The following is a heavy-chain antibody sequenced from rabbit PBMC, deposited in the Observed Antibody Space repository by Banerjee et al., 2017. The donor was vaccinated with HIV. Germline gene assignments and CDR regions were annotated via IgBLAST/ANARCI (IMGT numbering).Heavy chain of an antibody. J-gene: IGHJ4*01. D-gene: IGHD8-1*01. CDR2: IYTGSGST. CDR1: GFSFSNSYY. V-gene: IGHV1S47*01. Sequence: QEQLVESGGGLVQPEGSLTLTCTASGFSFSNSYYMCWVRQAPGKGPEWIGCIYTGSGSTYYASWAKGRFTITRSTSLNTVTLQMTSLTAADTATYFCARDPGSSLDLWGPGTLVTVS. CDR3: ARDPGSSLDL.